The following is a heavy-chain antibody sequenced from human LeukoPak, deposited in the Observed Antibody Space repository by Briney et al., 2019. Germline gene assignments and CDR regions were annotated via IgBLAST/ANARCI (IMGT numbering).Heavy chain of an antibody. CDR3: ARAIHPYYYDSSGYYRIDY. D-gene: IGHD3-22*01. V-gene: IGHV1-69*13. CDR1: GYTFTSYG. J-gene: IGHJ4*02. CDR2: IIPIFGTA. Sequence: ASVKVSCKASGYTFTSYGISWVRQAPGQGLEWMGGIIPIFGTANYAQKFQGRVTITADESTSTAYMELSSLRSEDTAVYYCARAIHPYYYDSSGYYRIDYWGQGTLVTVSS.